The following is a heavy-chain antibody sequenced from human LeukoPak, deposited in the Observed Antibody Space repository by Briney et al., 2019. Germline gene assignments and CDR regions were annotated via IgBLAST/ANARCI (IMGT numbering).Heavy chain of an antibody. V-gene: IGHV4-30-4*01. CDR2: IYYSGST. CDR1: GGSISSGDYY. Sequence: SQTLSLTCTVSGGSISSGDYYWSWIRQPPGKGLEWIGYIYYSGSTYYNPSLKSRVTISVDTSKNQFSLKLSSVTAADTAVYYCARDRSLYASSGYIDYWGQGTLVTVSS. D-gene: IGHD3-22*01. CDR3: ARDRSLYASSGYIDY. J-gene: IGHJ4*02.